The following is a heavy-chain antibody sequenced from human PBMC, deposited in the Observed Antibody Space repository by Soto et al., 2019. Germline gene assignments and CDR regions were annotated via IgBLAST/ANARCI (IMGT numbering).Heavy chain of an antibody. J-gene: IGHJ4*02. Sequence: GGSLRLSCAASGFTFSNHAMSWVRQAPGKGLEWVSAISGGAGSSFYADSVKGRFTISRDNSKNTVSPQLSGLRVEDTALYYCVRGLLACFDFWGQGTPVTVSS. D-gene: IGHD3-3*02. CDR2: ISGGAGSS. CDR1: GFTFSNHA. CDR3: VRGLLACFDF. V-gene: IGHV3-23*01.